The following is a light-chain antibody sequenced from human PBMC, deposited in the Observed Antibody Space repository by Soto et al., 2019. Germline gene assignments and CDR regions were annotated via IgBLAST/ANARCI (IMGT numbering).Light chain of an antibody. CDR1: QGISHD. Sequence: DIQMTQSPSSLSASVGDRVTITCRASQGISHDLAWYQQKPWKVPKLLIYAASTLQTGSSSRFSGSGAGTYFTLTIGSLQPEDVETYYCQKYNSAPWTCGRGTKVEIK. CDR3: QKYNSAPWT. V-gene: IGKV1-27*01. J-gene: IGKJ1*01. CDR2: AAS.